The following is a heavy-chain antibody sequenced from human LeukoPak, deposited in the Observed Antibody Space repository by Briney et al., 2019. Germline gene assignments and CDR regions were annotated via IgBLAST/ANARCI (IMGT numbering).Heavy chain of an antibody. CDR2: INQDGSEK. V-gene: IGHV3-7*01. CDR3: AREQQIWLF. Sequence: GGSLRLSCAASGFTFRSYWMSWVRQAPGKGLEWVASINQDGSEKHFVDSVKGRFTISRDNAKNSLYLQLNSLRAEDTAVYYCAREQQIWLFWGQGTLVTVSS. J-gene: IGHJ4*02. CDR1: GFTFRSYW. D-gene: IGHD5-18*01.